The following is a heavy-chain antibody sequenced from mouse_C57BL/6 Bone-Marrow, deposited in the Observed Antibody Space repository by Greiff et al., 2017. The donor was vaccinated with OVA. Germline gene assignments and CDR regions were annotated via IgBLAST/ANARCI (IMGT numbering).Heavy chain of an antibody. D-gene: IGHD2-2*01. CDR2: IYPGSGST. V-gene: IGHV1-55*01. Sequence: QVQLQQPGAELVKPGASVKMSCKASGYTFTSYWITWVKQRPGQGLEWIGDIYPGSGSTNYNEKFKSKATLTVDTSSSTAYMQLSSLTSEDSAVYYCARKKGGYEGFAYWGQGTLVTVSA. J-gene: IGHJ3*01. CDR1: GYTFTSYW. CDR3: ARKKGGYEGFAY.